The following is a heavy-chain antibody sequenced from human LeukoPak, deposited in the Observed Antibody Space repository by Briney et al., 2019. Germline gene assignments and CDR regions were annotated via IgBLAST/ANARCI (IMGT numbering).Heavy chain of an antibody. CDR1: GFTFDDYA. CDR3: VKDIDSSGYYFDY. CDR2: ISWSSSTI. V-gene: IGHV3-9*01. D-gene: IGHD3-9*01. Sequence: GGSLRLSCAASGFTFDDYAMHWVRQAPGKGLEWVLGISWSSSTIVYADSVKGRFTISRDNAKNSLYLQMNSLRVEDTALFYCVKDIDSSGYYFDYWGQGTLVTVSS. J-gene: IGHJ4*02.